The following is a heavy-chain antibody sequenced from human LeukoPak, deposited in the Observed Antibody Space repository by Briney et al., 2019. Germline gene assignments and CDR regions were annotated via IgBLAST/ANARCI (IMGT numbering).Heavy chain of an antibody. CDR3: ARDTSIVGATTVFDY. CDR1: GGSINGYH. D-gene: IGHD1-26*01. J-gene: IGHJ4*02. V-gene: IGHV4-59*12. Sequence: SETLSLTCTVSGGSINGYHWSWIRQPPGKGLEWIGYVHYSGSTSYNPSLKSRVTISVDTSKNQFSLKLSSVTAADTAVYYCARDTSIVGATTVFDYWGQGTLVTVSS. CDR2: VHYSGST.